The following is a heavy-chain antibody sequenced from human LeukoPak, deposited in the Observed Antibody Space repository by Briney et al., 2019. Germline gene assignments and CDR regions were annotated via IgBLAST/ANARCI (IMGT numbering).Heavy chain of an antibody. CDR1: GGSISSGGYY. J-gene: IGHJ5*02. CDR3: ASLSGLRREMELWFDP. V-gene: IGHV4-31*03. D-gene: IGHD5-24*01. Sequence: SETLSVTCTVSGGSISSGGYYWSWIRQHPGKGLEWIGYIYYSGSTYYNPSLKSRVTISVDTSKNQFSLKLSSVTAADTAVYYCASLSGLRREMELWFDPWGQGTLVTVSS. CDR2: IYYSGST.